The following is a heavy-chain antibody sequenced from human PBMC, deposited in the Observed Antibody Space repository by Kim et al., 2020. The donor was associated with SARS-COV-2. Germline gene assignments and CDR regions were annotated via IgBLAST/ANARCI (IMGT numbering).Heavy chain of an antibody. CDR2: IRFSSGYP. D-gene: IGHD1-20*01. Sequence: GGSLRLSCAASGFTFNSDDMNWVRQAPGKGLAWVSSIRFSSGYPSSSSSLRGLFPISRDNAQQSLYLHMNSLRAEDTAIYYCARGRYYFDYWGQGTLGT. V-gene: IGHV3-21*01. CDR1: GFTFNSDD. J-gene: IGHJ4*02. CDR3: ARGRYYFDY.